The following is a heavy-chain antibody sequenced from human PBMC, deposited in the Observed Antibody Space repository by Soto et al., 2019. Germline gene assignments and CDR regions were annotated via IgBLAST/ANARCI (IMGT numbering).Heavy chain of an antibody. V-gene: IGHV4-59*08. Sequence: SETLSLTCTVSGGSISSYYWSWIRQPPGKGLEWIGYIYYSGSTNYNPSLKSRGTISVDTSKNQFSLKLSSVTAADTAVYYCATAKDIAARYYYYYMDVWGKGTTVTVSS. CDR2: IYYSGST. J-gene: IGHJ6*03. D-gene: IGHD6-6*01. CDR1: GGSISSYY. CDR3: ATAKDIAARYYYYYMDV.